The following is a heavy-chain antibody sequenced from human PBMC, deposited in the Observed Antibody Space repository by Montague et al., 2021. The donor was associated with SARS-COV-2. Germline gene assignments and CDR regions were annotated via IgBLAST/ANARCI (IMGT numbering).Heavy chain of an antibody. J-gene: IGHJ4*02. Sequence: SETLSLTCTVSGASISRSSYYWGWIRQPPGKGLEWIGSIYYSGTTYYNPSLKSRVTISVDTSKNQFSLKLSSVTAADTAVYYCARHVRSLMVRGPDFDYWGQGTLVTVSS. CDR2: IYYSGTT. D-gene: IGHD3-10*01. V-gene: IGHV4-39*01. CDR3: ARHVRSLMVRGPDFDY. CDR1: GASISRSSYY.